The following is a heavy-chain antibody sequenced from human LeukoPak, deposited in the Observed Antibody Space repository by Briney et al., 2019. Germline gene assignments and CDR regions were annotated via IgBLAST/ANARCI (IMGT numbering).Heavy chain of an antibody. CDR3: AKGHLRIDYYYYYMDV. CDR2: ISGSGGST. J-gene: IGHJ6*03. D-gene: IGHD1-14*01. V-gene: IGHV3-23*01. CDR1: GFTFSSYA. Sequence: PGGSLRLSCAASGFTFSSYAMSWVRQAPGKGLEWVSAISGSGGSTYYADSVKGRFTISRDNSKNPLYLQMNSLRAEDTAVYYCAKGHLRIDYYYYYMDVWGKGTTVTVSS.